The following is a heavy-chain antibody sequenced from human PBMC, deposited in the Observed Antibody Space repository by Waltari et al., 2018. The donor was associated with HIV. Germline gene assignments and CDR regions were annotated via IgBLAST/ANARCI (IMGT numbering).Heavy chain of an antibody. J-gene: IGHJ4*02. Sequence: EVQLVESGGGLVQPGGSLRLSCAAPGFTFNSYDMNWVRQAPGKGLEWVSYISSRGSTIYYADSVKGRFTISRDNPRNSLYLQMNSLRAEDTAFYYCARGYYYDSGSYYKADWGQGTLVTGSS. CDR1: GFTFNSYD. V-gene: IGHV3-48*03. CDR3: ARGYYYDSGSYYKAD. D-gene: IGHD3-10*01. CDR2: ISSRGSTI.